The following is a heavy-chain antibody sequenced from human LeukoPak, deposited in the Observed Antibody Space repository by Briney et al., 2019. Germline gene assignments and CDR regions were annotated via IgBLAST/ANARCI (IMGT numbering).Heavy chain of an antibody. CDR2: ISAYNGNT. D-gene: IGHD6-19*01. Sequence: GASVKVSCKASGYTFTSYGISWVRQAPGQGLEWMGWISAYNGNTNYAQKLQGRVTMTTVTSTSTAYMELRSLRSDDTAVYYCARVGLGQQWLVGLYYYYYMDVWGKGTTVTVSS. CDR1: GYTFTSYG. V-gene: IGHV1-18*01. CDR3: ARVGLGQQWLVGLYYYYYMDV. J-gene: IGHJ6*03.